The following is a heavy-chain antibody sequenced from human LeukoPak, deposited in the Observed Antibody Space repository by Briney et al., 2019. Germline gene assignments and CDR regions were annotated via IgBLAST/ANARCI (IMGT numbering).Heavy chain of an antibody. Sequence: PGGSLRLSCAASGFTVSGYFMAWVRQAPGKGLQWVSHINSGGVTEDADSVKGRFIVSRDTSRNTLYLQMSSLRAEDTVIYYCARGRSTTTIFDYWGQGTLVTVSS. CDR2: INSGGVT. J-gene: IGHJ4*02. CDR1: GFTVSGYF. D-gene: IGHD5-12*01. CDR3: ARGRSTTTIFDY. V-gene: IGHV3-53*01.